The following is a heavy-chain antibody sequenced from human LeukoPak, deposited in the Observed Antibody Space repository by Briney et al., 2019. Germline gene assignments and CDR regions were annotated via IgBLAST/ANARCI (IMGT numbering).Heavy chain of an antibody. Sequence: ASVKVSCKASGYTFTSYYMHWVRQAPGQGLEWMGIINPSGGSTSYAQKFQGRVTMTRDTSTSTVYMELSSLRSEDTTVYYCASSRHQLWPVDYWGQGTLVTVSS. D-gene: IGHD5-18*01. J-gene: IGHJ4*02. V-gene: IGHV1-46*01. CDR3: ASSRHQLWPVDY. CDR1: GYTFTSYY. CDR2: INPSGGST.